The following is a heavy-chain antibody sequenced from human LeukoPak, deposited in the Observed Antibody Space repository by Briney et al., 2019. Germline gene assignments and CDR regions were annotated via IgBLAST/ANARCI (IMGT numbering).Heavy chain of an antibody. Sequence: PAETLSLTCTVSGGSINSYYWSWIRQPPGKELEWMGNIYYSGSTNYNPSLKSRVTITVDTSKNHFSLRLTSVTAADTAVYYCARRRSSSWSFDSWGQGTLVTVSS. CDR3: ARRRSSSWSFDS. CDR2: IYYSGST. V-gene: IGHV4-59*08. CDR1: GGSINSYY. D-gene: IGHD6-13*01. J-gene: IGHJ4*02.